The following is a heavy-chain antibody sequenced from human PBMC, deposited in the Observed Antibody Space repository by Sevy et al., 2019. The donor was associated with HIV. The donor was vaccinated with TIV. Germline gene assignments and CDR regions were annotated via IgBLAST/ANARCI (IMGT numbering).Heavy chain of an antibody. Sequence: GGSLRLSCAASGFTFSSYSMNWVRQAPGKGLEWVSYISSSSSTIYYADSVKGRFTISRDNAKKSLYLQMNSLRDEDTAVYYCAREKWELHYGGAYYFDYWGQGTLVTVSS. CDR1: GFTFSSYS. D-gene: IGHD1-26*01. CDR3: AREKWELHYGGAYYFDY. V-gene: IGHV3-48*02. CDR2: ISSSSSTI. J-gene: IGHJ4*02.